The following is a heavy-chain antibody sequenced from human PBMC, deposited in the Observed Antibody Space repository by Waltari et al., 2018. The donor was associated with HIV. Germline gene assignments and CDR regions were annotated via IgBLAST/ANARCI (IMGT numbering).Heavy chain of an antibody. Sequence: QVQLQESGPGLVKPSETLSLTCTVPGGSITTSNWGAWVRQTPGKGLEWIGEMYHSGSTNYDSSLRSRVTISIDKSKNQFSLNLRSVTAADTAVYYCARVVSGDSGSSWFDPWGQGTLVTVSS. D-gene: IGHD2-15*01. CDR3: ARVVSGDSGSSWFDP. V-gene: IGHV4-4*02. J-gene: IGHJ5*02. CDR1: GGSITTSNW. CDR2: MYHSGST.